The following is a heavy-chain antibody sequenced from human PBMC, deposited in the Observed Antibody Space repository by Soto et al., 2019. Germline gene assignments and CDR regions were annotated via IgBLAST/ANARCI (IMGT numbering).Heavy chain of an antibody. CDR2: ISAYNGNT. CDR1: GYTFTSYG. CDR3: ARDKSIVATGGAAAGSVEDYYYGMDV. V-gene: IGHV1-18*04. Sequence: ASVKVSCKASGYTFTSYGISWVRQAPGQGLEWMGWISAYNGNTNYAQKLQGRVTMTTDTSTSTAYMELRSLRSDDTAVYYCARDKSIVATGGAAAGSVEDYYYGMDVWGQGTTVTVSS. D-gene: IGHD6-13*01. J-gene: IGHJ6*02.